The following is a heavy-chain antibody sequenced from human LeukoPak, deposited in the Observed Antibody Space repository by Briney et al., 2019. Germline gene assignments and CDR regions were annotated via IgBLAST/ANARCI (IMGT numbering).Heavy chain of an antibody. CDR2: ISDSGGST. D-gene: IGHD3-22*01. Sequence: GGSLRLSCAVSGITLSNYGMSWVRQAPGKGLEWVAGISDSGGSTNYADSVKGRFTTSRDNPKNTLYLQMNSLRAEDTAVYFCAKRGVVIRVILVGFHREAYYFDSWGQGALVTVSS. J-gene: IGHJ4*02. CDR3: AKRGVVIRVILVGFHREAYYFDS. V-gene: IGHV3-23*01. CDR1: GITLSNYG.